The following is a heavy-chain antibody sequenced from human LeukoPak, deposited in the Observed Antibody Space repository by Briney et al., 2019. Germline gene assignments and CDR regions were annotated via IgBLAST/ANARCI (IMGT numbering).Heavy chain of an antibody. V-gene: IGHV3-48*03. CDR3: ARSGDPYYYYYMDV. J-gene: IGHJ6*03. CDR1: GFTFSSYE. D-gene: IGHD4-17*01. CDR2: ISSGGSTI. Sequence: PGGSLRLSCAASGFTFSSYEMNWVRQAPGKGLEWVSYISSGGSTIYYADSVKGRFTISRDNAKNSLYLQMNSLRAEDTAVYYCARSGDPYYYYYMDVWGKGTTVTISS.